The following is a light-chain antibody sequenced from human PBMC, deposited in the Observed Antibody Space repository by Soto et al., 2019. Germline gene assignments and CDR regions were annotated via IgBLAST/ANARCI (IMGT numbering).Light chain of an antibody. CDR1: QSVSSSY. V-gene: IGKV3-20*01. CDR3: QQYGSSPIT. CDR2: GAS. J-gene: IGKJ3*01. Sequence: EIVLTQSPGTLSLSPGDRATLSCRASQSVSSSYLAWYQQKLGQAPRVXSYGASSRATGIPDRFSGSGSGTEFTLTISRLEPEDFEVYYCQQYGSSPITFGPGTKVDIK.